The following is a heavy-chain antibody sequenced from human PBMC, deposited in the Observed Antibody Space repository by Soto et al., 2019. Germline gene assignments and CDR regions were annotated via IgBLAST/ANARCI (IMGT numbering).Heavy chain of an antibody. Sequence: SETLSLTCTVSCGSISSDYWSWIRQPPGKGLVWIGYIYYSGSTNYNPSLKSRVTISVDTSKNQFSLKLSSVTAADTAVYYCARDRGITMVRGQRYYMDVWGKGTTVTVSS. V-gene: IGHV4-59*01. CDR3: ARDRGITMVRGQRYYMDV. D-gene: IGHD3-10*01. CDR1: CGSISSDY. CDR2: IYYSGST. J-gene: IGHJ6*03.